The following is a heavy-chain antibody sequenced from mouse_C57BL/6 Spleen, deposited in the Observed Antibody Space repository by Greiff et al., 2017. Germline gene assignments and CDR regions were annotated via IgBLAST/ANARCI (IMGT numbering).Heavy chain of an antibody. J-gene: IGHJ3*01. D-gene: IGHD1-1*01. CDR3: ASPYYYGRSHFAY. Sequence: VQLVQSGPELVKPGASVKMSCKASGYSFTDYNMNWVKQSNGQSLEWIGVINPNYGTTSYNQKFKGKATLTVDQSSSTAYMQLNSLTSEDSADYYGASPYYYGRSHFAYWGQGTLLTVSA. V-gene: IGHV1-39*01. CDR2: INPNYGTT. CDR1: GYSFTDYN.